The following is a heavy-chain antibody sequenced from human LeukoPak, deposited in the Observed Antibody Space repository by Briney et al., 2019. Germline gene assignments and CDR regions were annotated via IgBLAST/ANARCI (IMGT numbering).Heavy chain of an antibody. D-gene: IGHD2-15*01. CDR1: GYTFTSYD. J-gene: IGHJ5*02. Sequence: GASVEVSCKASGYTFTSYDINWVGQATGQGLEWMGWMNPNSGNTGYAQKFQGRVTMTRNTSISTAYMELSSLRSEDTAVYHCARVHLGYCSGGRCPSFDPWGQGTLVTVSS. CDR3: ARVHLGYCSGGRCPSFDP. CDR2: MNPNSGNT. V-gene: IGHV1-8*01.